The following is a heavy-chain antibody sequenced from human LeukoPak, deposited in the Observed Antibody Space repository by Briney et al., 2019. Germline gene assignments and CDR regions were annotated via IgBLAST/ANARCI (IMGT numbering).Heavy chain of an antibody. V-gene: IGHV3-48*01. Sequence: PGGSLRLSCAASGFTFSSYSMNWVRQAPGKGLEWVSYISSSSSTIYYADSVKGRFTISRDNSKNTLYLQMNSLRAEDTAVYYCAKDPGSSWYLGNYWGQGTLVTVSS. D-gene: IGHD6-13*01. CDR2: ISSSSSTI. CDR1: GFTFSSYS. CDR3: AKDPGSSWYLGNY. J-gene: IGHJ4*02.